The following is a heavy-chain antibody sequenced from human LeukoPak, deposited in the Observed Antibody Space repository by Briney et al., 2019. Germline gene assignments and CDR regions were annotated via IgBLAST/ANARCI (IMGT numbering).Heavy chain of an antibody. CDR1: GFTFSTYV. CDR3: ARRRDGYNPELDY. CDR2: ISHDGTDT. Sequence: GGSLLLSCAASGFTFSTYVMHWVRQAPGKGLMWVSRISHDGTDTSYADSVKDRFTVSRDNAKNTLYLQMNSLTTEDTALYYCARRRDGYNPELDYWGQGTLVTVSS. D-gene: IGHD5-24*01. J-gene: IGHJ4*02. V-gene: IGHV3-74*01.